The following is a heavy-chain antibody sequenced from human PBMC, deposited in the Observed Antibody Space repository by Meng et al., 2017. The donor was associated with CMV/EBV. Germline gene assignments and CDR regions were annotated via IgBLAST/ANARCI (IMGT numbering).Heavy chain of an antibody. V-gene: IGHV3-21*01. CDR2: ISSSSSYI. CDR1: GFTFSSYS. J-gene: IGHJ6*02. Sequence: GESLKISCAASGFTFSSYSMNWVRQAPGKGQEWVSSISSSSSYIYYADSVKGRFTISRDNAKNSLYLQMNSLRAEDTAVYYCAREAGYDFWSGFNYGMDVWGQGTTVTVSS. CDR3: AREAGYDFWSGFNYGMDV. D-gene: IGHD3-3*01.